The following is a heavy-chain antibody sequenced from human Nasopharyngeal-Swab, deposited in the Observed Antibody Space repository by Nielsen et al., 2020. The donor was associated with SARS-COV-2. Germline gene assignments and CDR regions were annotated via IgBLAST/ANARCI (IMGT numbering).Heavy chain of an antibody. J-gene: IGHJ4*02. CDR3: AKVLGFGELLGSFDY. CDR1: GFTSVANA. Sequence: GRPLRPPFAALGFTSVANAFTWVRQPPGKGWDWSHGISLISGSIGYADPVKGRLTISRDNAKNSLYLQMNSLRAEDTALYYCAKVLGFGELLGSFDYWGQGTLVTVSS. CDR2: ISLISGSI. D-gene: IGHD3-10*01. V-gene: IGHV3-9*02.